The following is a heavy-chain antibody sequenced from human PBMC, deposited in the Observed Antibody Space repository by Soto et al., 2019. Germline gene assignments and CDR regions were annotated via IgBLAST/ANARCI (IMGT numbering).Heavy chain of an antibody. D-gene: IGHD3-3*01. CDR3: ARRLPYDFWSGYSYNWFDP. CDR2: IYYSGST. CDR1: GGSISSSSYY. J-gene: IGHJ5*02. V-gene: IGHV4-39*01. Sequence: SETLSLTXTVSGGSISSSSYYWGWIRQPPGKGLEWIGSIYYSGSTYYNPSLKSRVTISVDTSKNQFSLKLSSVTAADTAVYYCARRLPYDFWSGYSYNWFDPWGQGTLVTVSS.